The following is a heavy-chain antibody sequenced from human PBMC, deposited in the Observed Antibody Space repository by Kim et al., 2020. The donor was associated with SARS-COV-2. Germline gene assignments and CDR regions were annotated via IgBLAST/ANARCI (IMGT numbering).Heavy chain of an antibody. CDR3: ARDDYGDFPIGLEMDV. D-gene: IGHD4-17*01. J-gene: IGHJ6*02. Sequence: GGSLRLSCAASGFTFSSYAMHWVRQAPGKGLEWVAVISYDGSNKYYADSVKGRFTISRDNSKNTLYLQMNSLRAEDTAVYYCARDDYGDFPIGLEMDVWGQGTTVTVSS. V-gene: IGHV3-30*04. CDR1: GFTFSSYA. CDR2: ISYDGSNK.